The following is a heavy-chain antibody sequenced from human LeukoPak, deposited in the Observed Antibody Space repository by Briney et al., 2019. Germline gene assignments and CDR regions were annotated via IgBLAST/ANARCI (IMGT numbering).Heavy chain of an antibody. CDR1: GFTVSNNY. V-gene: IGHV3-53*01. D-gene: IGHD3-22*01. Sequence: GGCLRLSCAAAGFTVSNNYMSSVRQAPGKGLEWVSVIYSGGNPYYADSVKGRFTISRDNSKNTLYLQMNNLRAEDTAVYYCARDPKTYYYDSSGYYFDYWGQGTLVTVSS. CDR3: ARDPKTYYYDSSGYYFDY. CDR2: IYSGGNP. J-gene: IGHJ4*02.